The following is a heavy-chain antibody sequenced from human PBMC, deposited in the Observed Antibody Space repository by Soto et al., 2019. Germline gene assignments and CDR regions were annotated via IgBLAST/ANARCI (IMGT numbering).Heavy chain of an antibody. Sequence: QVQLQESGPGLVKPSGTLSLTCAVSGASISSNTWWSWVRQPPGKGLEWIGEIYHSGSTNYNPSLKSRVTTSVDQSKNQFSLRLNSVTAADTAVYYCASKRATKENWFDHWGQGTLVTVSS. D-gene: IGHD5-12*01. CDR3: ASKRATKENWFDH. J-gene: IGHJ5*02. CDR2: IYHSGST. CDR1: GASISSNTW. V-gene: IGHV4-4*02.